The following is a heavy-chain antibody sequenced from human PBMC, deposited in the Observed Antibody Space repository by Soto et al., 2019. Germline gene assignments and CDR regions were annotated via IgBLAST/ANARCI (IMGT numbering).Heavy chain of an antibody. CDR1: GFTFTSSA. D-gene: IGHD3-3*01. Sequence: SCKASGFTFTSSAVQWVRQARGQRLEWIGWIVVGSGNTNYAQKFQERVTITRDMSTSTAYMELSSLRSEDTAVYYCAAGPDYDFWSGYSWFDPWGQGTLVTVSS. CDR3: AAGPDYDFWSGYSWFDP. J-gene: IGHJ5*02. CDR2: IVVGSGNT. V-gene: IGHV1-58*01.